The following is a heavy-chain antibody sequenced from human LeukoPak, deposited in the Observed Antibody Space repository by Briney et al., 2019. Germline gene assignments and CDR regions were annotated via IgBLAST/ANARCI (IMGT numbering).Heavy chain of an antibody. CDR1: GYSFTSYG. CDR2: ISTYNANT. D-gene: IGHD2-8*01. V-gene: IGHV1-18*01. J-gene: IGHJ4*02. CDR3: AREECSIGVCYPSGY. Sequence: ASVKVSCKASGYSFTSYGISWVRQAPGQGLEWMGWISTYNANTNYALKLQGRVTLTTDTSTSTAYMELKSLRSDDTAVYYCAREECSIGVCYPSGYWGQGTLVAVSS.